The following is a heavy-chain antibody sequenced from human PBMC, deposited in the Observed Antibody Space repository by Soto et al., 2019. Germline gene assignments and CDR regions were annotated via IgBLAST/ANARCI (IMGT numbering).Heavy chain of an antibody. Sequence: EAQMLESGGGSVQPGGSLRLSCAASGFTFSTYAVAWVRQSPGKGLEWVSSISASGGATWYADSVKGRFTISRDNSKNTLYLQMNSLRVEDTAVYYCARRPTATASWGQGTLVTVSS. V-gene: IGHV3-23*01. CDR2: ISASGGAT. CDR3: ARRPTATAS. CDR1: GFTFSTYA. J-gene: IGHJ5*02. D-gene: IGHD1-1*01.